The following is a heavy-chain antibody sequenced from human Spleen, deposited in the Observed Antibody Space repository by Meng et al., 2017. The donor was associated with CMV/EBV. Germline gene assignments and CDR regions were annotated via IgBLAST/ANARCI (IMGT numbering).Heavy chain of an antibody. CDR1: GFTFVSSA. D-gene: IGHD2-2*01. V-gene: IGHV1-58*01. Sequence: SVKVSCKASGFTFVSSAVQWVRQARGQGPEWIGWIVVGSGNTNYEQKFQERVTITREMSTSTAHMELTSLRSEETAVYYCAAGPRQYQLQSSYYYHDMAVWGQGTTVTVSS. CDR3: AAGPRQYQLQSSYYYHDMAV. CDR2: IVVGSGNT. J-gene: IGHJ6*02.